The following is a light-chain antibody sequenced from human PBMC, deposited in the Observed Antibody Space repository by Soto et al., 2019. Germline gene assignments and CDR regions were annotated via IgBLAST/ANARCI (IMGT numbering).Light chain of an antibody. CDR1: QAISSY. Sequence: DIQLTQSPSFLSASVGDRVTITCRASQAISSYLAWYQQKPGKAPKLLIYAASTLQSGVPSRFSGSGSGTEFTLTISSLQPEDFTSYYCQQLNSYPYTFGQGTKLEIK. J-gene: IGKJ2*01. CDR2: AAS. V-gene: IGKV1-9*01. CDR3: QQLNSYPYT.